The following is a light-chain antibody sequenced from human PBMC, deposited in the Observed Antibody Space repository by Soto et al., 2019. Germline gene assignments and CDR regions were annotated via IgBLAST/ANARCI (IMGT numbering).Light chain of an antibody. CDR2: GAS. CDR1: QSVRRN. J-gene: IGKJ4*01. CDR3: QQYDVWPPLT. Sequence: EIVMTQSPVTLSVSPGEGATLSCRASQSVRRNLAWYQQRPGQAPRLLIYGASTRATGIPARFSGSGSGTEFTLTISSLQSEDFAVYYCQQYDVWPPLTFGGGTKVDI. V-gene: IGKV3-15*01.